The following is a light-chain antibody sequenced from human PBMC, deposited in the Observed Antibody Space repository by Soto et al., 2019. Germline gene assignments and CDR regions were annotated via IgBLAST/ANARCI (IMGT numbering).Light chain of an antibody. CDR2: GDT. V-gene: IGLV2-14*03. CDR3: QAYTYSPTPVV. CDR1: SSDVGGRYD. Sequence: QSVLTQPASVSGSPGQSITISCTGTSSDVGGRYDVCWYQQHPGTAPKLMICGDTNRPSGVSKRFSGSKSGNTASLAISALQAEDEADYYCQAYTYSPTPVVFGGGTKLTVL. J-gene: IGLJ3*02.